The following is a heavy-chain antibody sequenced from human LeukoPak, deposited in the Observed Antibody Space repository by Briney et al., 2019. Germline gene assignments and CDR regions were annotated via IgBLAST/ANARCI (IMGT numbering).Heavy chain of an antibody. CDR3: ARQGLGANYYGSGTSRLAFDY. CDR2: INHSGST. CDR1: GGSFSGYY. Sequence: PSETLSLTCAVYGGSFSGYYWSWIRQPPGKGLEWIGEINHSGSTNYNPSLKSRVTISVDTSKNQFSLKLGSVTAADTAVYYCARQGLGANYYGSGTSRLAFDYWGQGTLVTVSS. J-gene: IGHJ4*02. D-gene: IGHD3-10*01. V-gene: IGHV4-34*01.